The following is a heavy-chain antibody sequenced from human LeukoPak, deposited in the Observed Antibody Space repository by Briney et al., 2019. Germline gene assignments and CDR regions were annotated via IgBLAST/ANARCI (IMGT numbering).Heavy chain of an antibody. Sequence: RASVKVSCKASGYTFTGYYMHWVRQAPGQGLEWKGWINPNSGGTNYAQKFQGRVTMTRDTSISTAYMELSRLRSDDTAVYYCARAPIAARPIGDYWGQGTLVTVSS. V-gene: IGHV1-2*02. CDR2: INPNSGGT. J-gene: IGHJ4*02. CDR1: GYTFTGYY. CDR3: ARAPIAARPIGDY. D-gene: IGHD6-6*01.